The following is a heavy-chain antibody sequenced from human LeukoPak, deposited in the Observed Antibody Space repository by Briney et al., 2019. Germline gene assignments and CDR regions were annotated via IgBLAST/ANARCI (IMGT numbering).Heavy chain of an antibody. J-gene: IGHJ4*02. CDR1: GYTFTSYY. CDR3: AREESGGYFDY. D-gene: IGHD2-8*02. CDR2: INPSGDST. Sequence: GASVKVSCKASGYTFTSYYMHWVRQAPGQGLEWMGLINPSGDSTNYAQKFQGRVTMTRDTSTSTVYMELSSLRSEDTAVYYCAREESGGYFDYWGQGTLVTVSP. V-gene: IGHV1-46*01.